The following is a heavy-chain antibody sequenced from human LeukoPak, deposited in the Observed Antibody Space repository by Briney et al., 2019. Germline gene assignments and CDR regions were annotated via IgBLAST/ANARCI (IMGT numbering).Heavy chain of an antibody. CDR3: AKARGYSYGALDY. CDR2: ISYDGSNK. D-gene: IGHD5-18*01. V-gene: IGHV3-30-3*01. J-gene: IGHJ4*02. CDR1: GFTFSSYA. Sequence: GRSLRLSCAASGFTFSSYAMHWVRQAPGKGLEWVAVISYDGSNKYYADSVKGRFTISRDNSKNTLFLQMNSLRAEDTAVYYCAKARGYSYGALDYWGQGTLVTVSS.